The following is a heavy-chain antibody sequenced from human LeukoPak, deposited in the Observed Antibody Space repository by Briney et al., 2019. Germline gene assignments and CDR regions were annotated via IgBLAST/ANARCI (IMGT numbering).Heavy chain of an antibody. J-gene: IGHJ6*02. V-gene: IGHV5-51*01. D-gene: IGHD3-10*01. CDR1: GYSFTSYW. CDR2: IYPGDSDT. CDR3: ASTTMVRGVIGPYYYYGMDV. Sequence: GESLKISCKGSGYSFTSYWIGWVRQMPGKGLEWMVIIYPGDSDTRYSLSFEGQVTISADKSISTAYLQWSTLKASDTAMYYCASTTMVRGVIGPYYYYGMDVWGQGTTVTVSS.